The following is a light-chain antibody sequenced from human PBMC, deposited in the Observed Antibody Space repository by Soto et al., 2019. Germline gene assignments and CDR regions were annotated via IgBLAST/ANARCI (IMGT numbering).Light chain of an antibody. V-gene: IGKV4-1*01. J-gene: IGKJ2*02. CDR3: QQYYGTPCT. Sequence: DIVMTQSPDSLAVSLGERATINCRSSQSVLYNSNNKNYLAWYQQKPGQPPKLLIYWASTRESGVPDRFSGSGSGTDFTLTISSLQAEDVAVYYCQQYYGTPCTFGQGTKLEIK. CDR1: QSVLYNSNNKNY. CDR2: WAS.